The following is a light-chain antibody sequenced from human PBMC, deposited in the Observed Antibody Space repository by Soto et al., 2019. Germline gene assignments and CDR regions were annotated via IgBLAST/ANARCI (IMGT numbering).Light chain of an antibody. CDR2: DAY. Sequence: EVVVTQSPVTLSLSPGERATLSRRASQSFRGLLAWYQQKPGQAPRLLIYDAYNRATGIPPRFGGSGSGTDFTLTISSLEPEDSAVYYCQQRHMWPITFGQGTRLEIK. CDR3: QQRHMWPIT. J-gene: IGKJ5*01. CDR1: QSFRGL. V-gene: IGKV3-11*01.